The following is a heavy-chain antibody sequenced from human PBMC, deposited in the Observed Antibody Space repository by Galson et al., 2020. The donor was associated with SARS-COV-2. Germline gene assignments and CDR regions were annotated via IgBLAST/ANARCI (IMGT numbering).Heavy chain of an antibody. D-gene: IGHD4-17*01. J-gene: IGHJ2*01. Sequence: GESLKISCAASGFTFSSYWMHWVRQAPGKGLVWVSRINSDGSSTSYADSVKGRFTISRDNAKNTLYLQMNSLRAEDTAVYYCARSTTVTTPWDWYFDLWGRGTLVTVSS. V-gene: IGHV3-74*01. CDR2: INSDGSST. CDR3: ARSTTVTTPWDWYFDL. CDR1: GFTFSSYW.